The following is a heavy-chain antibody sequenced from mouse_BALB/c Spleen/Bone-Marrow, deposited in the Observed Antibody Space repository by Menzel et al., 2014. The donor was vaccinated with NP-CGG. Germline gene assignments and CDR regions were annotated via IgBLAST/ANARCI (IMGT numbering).Heavy chain of an antibody. J-gene: IGHJ3*01. D-gene: IGHD2-1*01. V-gene: IGHV14-3*02. CDR2: IDPANGNT. Sequence: EVKVEESGAELVKPGASVKLSCTASGFNIKDTYMHWVKQRPEQCLEWIGRIDPANGNTKYDPKFQGKATITADTSSNTADLQLSSLTSEDTAVYYGARNGNNGAWFAYWGQGTLVTVSA. CDR3: ARNGNNGAWFAY. CDR1: GFNIKDTY.